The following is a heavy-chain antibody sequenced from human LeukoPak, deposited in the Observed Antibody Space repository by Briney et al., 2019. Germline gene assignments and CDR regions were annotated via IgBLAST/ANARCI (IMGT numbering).Heavy chain of an antibody. CDR3: AKDGYSSIPGFHFES. D-gene: IGHD6-13*01. J-gene: IGHJ4*02. CDR2: ISGSGGST. Sequence: GGSLRLSCAASGFTFSSYAMSWVRQAPGKGLEWVSAISGSGGSTYYADSVKGRFTISRDNSKKTLYLHLNSLRVEDAAVYYCAKDGYSSIPGFHFESWGQGTPVTVSS. CDR1: GFTFSSYA. V-gene: IGHV3-23*01.